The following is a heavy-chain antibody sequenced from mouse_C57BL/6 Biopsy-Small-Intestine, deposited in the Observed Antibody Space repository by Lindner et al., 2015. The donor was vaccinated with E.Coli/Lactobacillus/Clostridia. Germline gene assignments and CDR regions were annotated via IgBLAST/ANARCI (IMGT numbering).Heavy chain of an antibody. CDR2: ISSGGSTI. J-gene: IGHJ4*01. CDR1: GFTFSDYG. CDR3: ARPYYYAMDY. Sequence: VQLQESGGGLVKPGGSLKLSCAASGFTFSDYGMHWVRQAPEKGLEWVAYISSGGSTIYYADTVKGRFTISRDNAKNTLFLQMPSLRSEDTAMYYCARPYYYAMDYWGQGTSVTVSS. V-gene: IGHV5-17*01.